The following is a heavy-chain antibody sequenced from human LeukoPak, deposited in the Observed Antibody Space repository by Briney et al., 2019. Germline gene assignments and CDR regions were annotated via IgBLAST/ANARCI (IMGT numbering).Heavy chain of an antibody. CDR1: GFTFRSYG. CDR3: ARESSGYYPNNWFDP. J-gene: IGHJ5*02. V-gene: IGHV3-48*04. Sequence: GGSLRLSCAAFGFTFRSYGMTWVRQAPGKGLEWISYITSSGTTKYYADSVRGRFTISRDNAKNSLYLQMNSLRAEDTAVYYCARESSGYYPNNWFDPWGQGTLVTVSS. CDR2: ITSSGTTK. D-gene: IGHD5-12*01.